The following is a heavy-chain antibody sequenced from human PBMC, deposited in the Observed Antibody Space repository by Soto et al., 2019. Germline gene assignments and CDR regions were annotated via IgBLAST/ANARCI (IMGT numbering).Heavy chain of an antibody. CDR2: ISGSGHGT. D-gene: IGHD3-22*01. J-gene: IGHJ4*02. CDR1: GFIFDNYA. CDR3: AKGRYFDTSGGCANY. V-gene: IGHV3-23*01. Sequence: EVKLLESGGGLVPPGASARLSCITSGFIFDNYAMSWVRQSPGRRLEWVAAISGSGHGTVYTQSVQGRFIITRDKSKKTLFLQMNNLREEDSAVYYCAKGRYFDTSGGCANYWGLGTLVSVSA.